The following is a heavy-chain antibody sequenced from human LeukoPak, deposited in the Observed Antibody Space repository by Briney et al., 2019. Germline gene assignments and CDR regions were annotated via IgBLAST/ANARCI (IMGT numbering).Heavy chain of an antibody. Sequence: ASVKVSCKASGYTFTSYAMHWVRQAPGQRLEWMGWINTGDGNTKYSQKFQGRVTITRDTSASTAYMELSSLRSEDTAVYYCARMYYGDYDGVDYWGQGTLVTVSS. CDR3: ARMYYGDYDGVDY. CDR1: GYTFTSYA. V-gene: IGHV1-3*04. D-gene: IGHD4-17*01. J-gene: IGHJ4*02. CDR2: INTGDGNT.